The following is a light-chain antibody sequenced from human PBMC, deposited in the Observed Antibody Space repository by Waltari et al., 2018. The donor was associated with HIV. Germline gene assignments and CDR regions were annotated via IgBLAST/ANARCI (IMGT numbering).Light chain of an antibody. CDR3: SSYTSSSTFYV. CDR1: SSDVGGYNF. Sequence: QSALTQPASVSGSPGQSITISCTGTSSDVGGYNFVSWYHQHPGEAPKLLIYDVSQRPSGVSNRFSGSKSGNTASLTISGLQTEDEAVFYCSSYTSSSTFYVCGTGTKVTVL. CDR2: DVS. V-gene: IGLV2-14*03. J-gene: IGLJ1*01.